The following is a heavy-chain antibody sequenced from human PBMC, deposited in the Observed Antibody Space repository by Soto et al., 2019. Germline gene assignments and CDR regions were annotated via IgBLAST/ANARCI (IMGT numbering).Heavy chain of an antibody. V-gene: IGHV3-23*01. CDR2: VSGGSGVT. CDR1: GFGFSTYG. J-gene: IGHJ4*02. CDR3: AKWNGYGDY. D-gene: IGHD1-1*01. Sequence: EVQLLESGGGLVQPGGSLRLSCAVSGFGFSTYGVTWVRQAPGKGLEWVSGVSGGSGVTHYADSVKGRFTITGDNSKNTVYLHMNSLRVEDTAVYYCAKWNGYGDYWGQGTLVTVSS.